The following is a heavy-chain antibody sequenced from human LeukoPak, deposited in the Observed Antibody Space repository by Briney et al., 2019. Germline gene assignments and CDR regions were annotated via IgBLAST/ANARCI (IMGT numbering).Heavy chain of an antibody. CDR2: INHSGIT. V-gene: IGHV4-34*01. Sequence: SETLSLTCAVYGGSFSDYYWSGIRQPPGKGLEDIGEINHSGITNYNPSLMSRVTIDTSKNQFSLKLSSATAADTAVYYCARGGGYYYGSGSYFYYYYYMDVWGKGTTVTISS. CDR1: GGSFSDYY. CDR3: ARGGGYYYGSGSYFYYYYYMDV. D-gene: IGHD3-10*01. J-gene: IGHJ6*03.